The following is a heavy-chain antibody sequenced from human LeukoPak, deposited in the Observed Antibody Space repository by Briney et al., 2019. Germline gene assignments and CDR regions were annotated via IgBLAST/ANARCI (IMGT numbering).Heavy chain of an antibody. Sequence: PSETLSLTCTVSAGSISSDSYYWGWIRQPPGKGLEWIGTIYYSGNTYYNPSLKSRLTISVDTSKNQFSLKLRSVTAADTALYYCASTSPKHYYESSGYSSLFDNWGQGTLVTVSS. CDR2: IYYSGNT. D-gene: IGHD3-22*01. CDR1: AGSISSDSYY. J-gene: IGHJ4*02. V-gene: IGHV4-39*07. CDR3: ASTSPKHYYESSGYSSLFDN.